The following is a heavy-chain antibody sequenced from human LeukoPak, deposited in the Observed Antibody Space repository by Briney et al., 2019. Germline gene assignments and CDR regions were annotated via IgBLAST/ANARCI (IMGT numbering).Heavy chain of an antibody. V-gene: IGHV1-2*02. D-gene: IGHD3-9*01. CDR3: ARSRLYDILTGYYFFDAFDI. CDR1: GYTFTGYY. Sequence: ASVTVSCKASGYTFTGYYMHWVRQAPGQGLEWMGWINPNSGGTNYAQKFQGRVTMTRDTSISTAYMELSRLRSDDTAVYYCARSRLYDILTGYYFFDAFDIWGQGTMVTVSS. J-gene: IGHJ3*02. CDR2: INPNSGGT.